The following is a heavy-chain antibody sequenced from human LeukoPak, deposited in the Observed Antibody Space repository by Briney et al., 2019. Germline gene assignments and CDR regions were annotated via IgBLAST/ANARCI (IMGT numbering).Heavy chain of an antibody. Sequence: SETLSLTCTVSGGSISSYYWSWIRQPAGKGLEWIGRIYTSGSTNYNPSLKSRVTMSVDTSKNQFSLKLSSVTAADTAVYYCAREGSSGWYDISDYWGQGTLVTVSS. J-gene: IGHJ4*02. CDR1: GGSISSYY. V-gene: IGHV4-4*07. CDR3: AREGSSGWYDISDY. CDR2: IYTSGST. D-gene: IGHD6-19*01.